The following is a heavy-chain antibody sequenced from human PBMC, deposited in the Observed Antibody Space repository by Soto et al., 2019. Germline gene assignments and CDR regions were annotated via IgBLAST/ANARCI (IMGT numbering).Heavy chain of an antibody. D-gene: IGHD2-15*01. Sequence: SETLSLTCTVSGGSISSGGYYWSWIRQHPGKGLEWIGYIYYSGSTYYNPSLKSRVTISVDTSKNQFSLKLSSVTAADTAVHYCARGIIKGYCSGGSCYSVVGFPRFDPWGQGTLVTVSS. J-gene: IGHJ5*02. CDR2: IYYSGST. CDR3: ARGIIKGYCSGGSCYSVVGFPRFDP. V-gene: IGHV4-31*03. CDR1: GGSISSGGYY.